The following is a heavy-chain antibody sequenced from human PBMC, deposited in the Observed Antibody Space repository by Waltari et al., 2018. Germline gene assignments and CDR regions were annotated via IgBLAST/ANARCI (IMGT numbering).Heavy chain of an antibody. D-gene: IGHD3-10*01. CDR2: MNPNSGNT. V-gene: IGHV1-8*01. CDR1: GYTFSTYD. J-gene: IGHJ4*02. Sequence: QVQLVQSGAEVKEPGASVNVSCKASGYTFSTYDTTEVRQATGQGLAWMGWMNPNSGNTGYAPKFQGRVTMTRDTSISTAYMELSSLRSDDTAVYYCARGSRLGSGTFFPTATDNWAQGTPVTVSS. CDR3: ARGSRLGSGTFFPTATDN.